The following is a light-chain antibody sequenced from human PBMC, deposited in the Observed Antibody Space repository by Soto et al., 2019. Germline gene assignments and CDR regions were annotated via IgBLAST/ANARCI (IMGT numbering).Light chain of an antibody. CDR2: AAS. CDR1: QGISSY. J-gene: IGKJ1*01. Sequence: AIRMTQSPSSLSASTGDRVTITCRASQGISSYLAWYQQKPGKAPKLLIYAASTLQSGVPSRFSGSGSGTDFTLTIRCLQSEDFATYYCQQYYSYSVTFGQGTKVEIK. V-gene: IGKV1-8*01. CDR3: QQYYSYSVT.